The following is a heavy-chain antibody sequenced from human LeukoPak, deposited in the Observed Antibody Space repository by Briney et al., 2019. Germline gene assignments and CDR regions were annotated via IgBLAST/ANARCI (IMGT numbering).Heavy chain of an antibody. J-gene: IGHJ4*02. D-gene: IGHD3-22*01. CDR3: ARVGYYDSSGYLDY. CDR2: IYYTGST. V-gene: IGHV4-59*01. CDR1: GGSISSYY. Sequence: SETLSLTCTVSGGSISSYYWSWIRQSPGKGLEWIGYIYYTGSTKYNPSLQSRVTISVDTSENQFSLNLYSVTAADTAVYYCARVGYYDSSGYLDYWGQGTQVTVSS.